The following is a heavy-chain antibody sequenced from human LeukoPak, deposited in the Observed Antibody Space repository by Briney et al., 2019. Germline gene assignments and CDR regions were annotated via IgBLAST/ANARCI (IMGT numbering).Heavy chain of an antibody. J-gene: IGHJ6*02. V-gene: IGHV1-8*01. CDR3: ARGPVSSHGMDV. CDR2: KNPNSGRT. Sequence: VASVKVSCKASGYTFTSYDINWVRQATGQGLEWMGSKNPNSGRTGFAQKFQGRFTMTTDTSISTAYMELSSLTSEDTAVYYCARGPVSSHGMDVWGQGTTVTVSS. CDR1: GYTFTSYD.